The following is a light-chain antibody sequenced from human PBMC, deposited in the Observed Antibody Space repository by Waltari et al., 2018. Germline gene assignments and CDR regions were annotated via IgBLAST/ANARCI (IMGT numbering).Light chain of an antibody. CDR1: SSDVGGYNY. J-gene: IGLJ3*02. V-gene: IGLV2-14*01. CDR2: EVS. Sequence: QSALTQPASVSGSPGQSITISCTGTSSDVGGYNYVSWYQQHPGKAPKLMIYEVSNRPSGVSNRFSGSKSGNTASLTISGLQAEDEADYYCSSYTSSNTWVFGGGTNLTVL. CDR3: SSYTSSNTWV.